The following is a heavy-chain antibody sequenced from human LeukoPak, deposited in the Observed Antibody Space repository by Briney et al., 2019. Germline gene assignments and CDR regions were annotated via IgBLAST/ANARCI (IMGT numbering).Heavy chain of an antibody. V-gene: IGHV4-34*01. CDR3: TRMTTGHDY. Sequence: PSETLSLTCAVSGVSFNDYYWSWVRQPPGKGLEWIGEINHSGYTNDSPPLKSRVTISIDTSRKQFSLNLRSVTVADTAVYYCTRMTTGHDYWGQGTLVTVSS. CDR2: INHSGYT. D-gene: IGHD4-17*01. CDR1: GVSFNDYY. J-gene: IGHJ4*02.